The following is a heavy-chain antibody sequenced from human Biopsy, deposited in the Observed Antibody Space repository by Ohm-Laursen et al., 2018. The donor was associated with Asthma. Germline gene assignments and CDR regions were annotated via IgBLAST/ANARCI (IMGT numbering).Heavy chain of an antibody. V-gene: IGHV4-30-4*01. CDR1: GAYIGSRDHH. Sequence: PSQTLSLTCAVGGAYIGSRDHHWSWIRQSPGTGLEWIGFVFWSGTTHYNRSLERRLSISIDTTRNEFSMTLRSVTAADTAVYFCARVASYGDLYFGIDVWGPGTTASVS. J-gene: IGHJ6*02. D-gene: IGHD4-17*01. CDR3: ARVASYGDLYFGIDV. CDR2: VFWSGTT.